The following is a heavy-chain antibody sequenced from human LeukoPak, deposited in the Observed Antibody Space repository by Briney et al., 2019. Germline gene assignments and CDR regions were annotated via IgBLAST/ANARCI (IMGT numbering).Heavy chain of an antibody. CDR3: ARGATENFDY. D-gene: IGHD2-15*01. V-gene: IGHV3-21*01. CDR2: ISSSSSYI. Sequence: GGSLRLSCAASGFTFSSYSMNWVRQAPGKGLEWVSSISSSSSYIYYADSVKGRFTISRDNAKNSLYLQMNSLRDEDTAVYYCARGATENFDYWGQGTLITVSS. J-gene: IGHJ4*02. CDR1: GFTFSSYS.